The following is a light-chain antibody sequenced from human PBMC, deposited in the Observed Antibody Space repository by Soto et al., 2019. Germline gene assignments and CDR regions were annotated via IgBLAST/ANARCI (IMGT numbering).Light chain of an antibody. J-gene: IGLJ2*01. Sequence: QAVVTQAPSASGTPGQRVTISCSGSSSNIGSNTVSWYQQVPGTAPKLLIYSNDKRPSGVPDRFSGSKSGTSASLAIGGLQSEDEADYYCAAWDGSLNGWVFGGGTKLTVL. V-gene: IGLV1-44*01. CDR3: AAWDGSLNGWV. CDR2: SND. CDR1: SSNIGSNT.